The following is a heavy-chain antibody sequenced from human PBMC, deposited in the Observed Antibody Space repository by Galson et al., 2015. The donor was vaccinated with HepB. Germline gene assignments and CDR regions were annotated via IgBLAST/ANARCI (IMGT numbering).Heavy chain of an antibody. Sequence: ETLSLTCTVSGGSISSSSYYWGWIRQPPGKGLEWIGSIHYSGSTYYNSSLKSRLTIFVDTSKNQFSLKLSSVTAADTAVYYCARYDRSSNWYLIFDYWGQGTLVTVSS. J-gene: IGHJ4*02. CDR2: IHYSGST. CDR1: GGSISSSSYY. V-gene: IGHV4-39*01. CDR3: ARYDRSSNWYLIFDY. D-gene: IGHD6-13*01.